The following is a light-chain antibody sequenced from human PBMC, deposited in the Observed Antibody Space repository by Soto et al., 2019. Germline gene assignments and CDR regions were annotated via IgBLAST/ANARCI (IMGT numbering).Light chain of an antibody. V-gene: IGLV2-8*01. Sequence: QSALTQPPSASGSPGQSVTISCIGSSNDLGGYNYVSWYQHHPGKAPKLIIYEVRERPSGVPDRFSGSKSGNTASLTVSGLQAEDEADYYCSSYGGSDNLIFGGGTKLTVL. CDR1: SNDLGGYNY. J-gene: IGLJ2*01. CDR3: SSYGGSDNLI. CDR2: EVR.